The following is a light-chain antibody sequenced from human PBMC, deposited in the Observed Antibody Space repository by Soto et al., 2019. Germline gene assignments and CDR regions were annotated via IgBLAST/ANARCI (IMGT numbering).Light chain of an antibody. J-gene: IGKJ1*01. Sequence: DIQMTQSPSSLSASVGDRVTITCRASQGISNDLAWYQQKPGKVPKLLIYAASTLQSGVPSRFSGSGSGTDFTLTISSLQPEDVATYYCRKYNSAPRTFGQGTNVEIK. CDR3: RKYNSAPRT. V-gene: IGKV1-27*01. CDR2: AAS. CDR1: QGISND.